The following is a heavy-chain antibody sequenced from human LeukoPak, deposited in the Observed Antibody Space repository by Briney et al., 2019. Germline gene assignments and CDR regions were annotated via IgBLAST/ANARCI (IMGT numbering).Heavy chain of an antibody. V-gene: IGHV3-74*01. J-gene: IGHJ6*03. CDR3: ARDQRFFPSYYYYMDV. CDR1: GFTFSSYW. CDR2: INSDGSST. Sequence: TGGSPRLSCAASGFTFSSYWMHWVRQAPGKGLVWVSRINSDGSSTSYADSVKGRFTISRDNAKNTLYLQMNSLRAEDTAVYYCARDQRFFPSYYYYMDVWGKGTTVTVSS. D-gene: IGHD3-3*01.